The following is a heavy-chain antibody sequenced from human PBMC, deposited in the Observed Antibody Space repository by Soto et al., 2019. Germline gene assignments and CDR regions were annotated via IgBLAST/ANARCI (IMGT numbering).Heavy chain of an antibody. D-gene: IGHD5-12*01. V-gene: IGHV5-10-1*01. CDR2: VDPSDSYT. CDR3: ARVGEYSGFDY. CDR1: GYSFTSYW. Sequence: LGESLKISCKASGYSFTSYWISWVRQMPGRGLEWMGRVDPSDSYTSYSPSFQGHVTISADKSISTAYLQWSSLEASDTAMYYCARVGEYSGFDYWGQGTLVTVSS. J-gene: IGHJ4*02.